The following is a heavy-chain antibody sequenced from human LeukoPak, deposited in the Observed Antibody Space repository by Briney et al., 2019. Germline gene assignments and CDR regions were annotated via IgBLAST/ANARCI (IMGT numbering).Heavy chain of an antibody. J-gene: IGHJ5*02. CDR1: GGSFSGYY. D-gene: IGHD2-15*01. Sequence: SETLSLTCAVSGGSFSGYYWTWIRQPRGKGLEWIGEINHSGSTNYNPSLKSRVTISVDTSKNQFSLKLSSVSAADTAVYYCARWWGFDPWGQGTLVTVSS. CDR2: INHSGST. V-gene: IGHV4-34*01. CDR3: ARWWGFDP.